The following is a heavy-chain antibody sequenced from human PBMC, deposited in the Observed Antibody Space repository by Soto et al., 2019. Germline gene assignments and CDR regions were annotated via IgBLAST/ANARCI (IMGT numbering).Heavy chain of an antibody. CDR2: SNAGNGNT. CDR1: GYTFTSYA. CDR3: ATHGSDNRAYDY. Sequence: GASVKVSCKASGYTFTSYAMHWVRQAPGQRLEWMGWSNAGNGNTKYSQEFQDRVTITRDTSASTAYMELSSLRSEDTAVYYCATHGSDNRAYDYWGQGTLVTVSS. J-gene: IGHJ4*02. V-gene: IGHV1-3*02. D-gene: IGHD2-21*01.